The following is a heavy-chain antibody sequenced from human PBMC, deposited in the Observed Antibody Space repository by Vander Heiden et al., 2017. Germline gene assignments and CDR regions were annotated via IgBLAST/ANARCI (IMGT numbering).Heavy chain of an antibody. V-gene: IGHV3-48*02. CDR3: ARGAKWLLDY. D-gene: IGHD6-19*01. J-gene: IGHJ4*02. CDR1: GFTFSSYS. Sequence: EVQLVESGGGLVQPGGSLRLSCAASGFTFSSYSMNWVRQAPGKGLEWVSYISSSSSTIYYADSVKGRFTNARDNAKNSLYLQMNSLRDEDTAVDYCARGAKWLLDYWGQGTRGTVSS. CDR2: ISSSSSTI.